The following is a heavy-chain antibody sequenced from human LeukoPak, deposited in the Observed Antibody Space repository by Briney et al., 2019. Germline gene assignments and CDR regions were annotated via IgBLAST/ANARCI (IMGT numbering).Heavy chain of an antibody. Sequence: PGGSLRLSCAASGFPFNVQTMSWVRQAPGKGLDWVASMKEDGSGIYYVDSVKGRFTISRDNPTNSLYLQMNSPRVEDTAVYYCVKGGTTGGRFEDWGQGTLVTVSP. D-gene: IGHD1-1*01. CDR2: MKEDGSGI. J-gene: IGHJ4*02. CDR1: GFPFNVQT. V-gene: IGHV3-7*01. CDR3: VKGGTTGGRFED.